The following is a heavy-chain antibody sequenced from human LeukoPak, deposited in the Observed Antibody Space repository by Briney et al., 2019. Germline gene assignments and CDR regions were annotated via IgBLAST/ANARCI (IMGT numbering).Heavy chain of an antibody. CDR3: ARHPDYYDSSGYYFDY. CDR1: GGSISSGGYS. Sequence: SETLSLTCAVSGGSISSGGYSWSWIRQPPGKGLEWIGYIYHSGSTYYNPSLKSRVTISLDTSKNQFSLKLSSVTAADTAVYYCARHPDYYDSSGYYFDYWGQGTLVTASS. J-gene: IGHJ4*02. V-gene: IGHV4-30-2*01. D-gene: IGHD3-22*01. CDR2: IYHSGST.